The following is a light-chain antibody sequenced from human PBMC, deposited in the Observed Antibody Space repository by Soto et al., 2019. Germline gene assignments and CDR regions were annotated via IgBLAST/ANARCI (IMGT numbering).Light chain of an antibody. V-gene: IGKV1-27*01. Sequence: DIHMTLSPSSLSASVGDRVTITCRASQGISNYLAWYQQKPGKVPKLLIYAASTLQSGVPSRFSGSGSGTDFTLTISSLQPEDVATYYCQKYNSAPPWTFGQGTKVEIK. CDR2: AAS. CDR3: QKYNSAPPWT. CDR1: QGISNY. J-gene: IGKJ1*01.